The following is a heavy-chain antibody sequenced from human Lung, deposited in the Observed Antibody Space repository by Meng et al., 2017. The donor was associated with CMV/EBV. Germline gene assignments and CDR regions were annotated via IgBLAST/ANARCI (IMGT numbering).Heavy chain of an antibody. CDR1: GFTFSSYW. Sequence: ESXKISXAASGFTFSSYWMSWVRQAPGEGLEWVANIKQNGSEKYYVDSVKGRLTISRDNAKNSLYLQMNSLSAEDTAVYYCSRGGRTRLRYFDWLFLFDYWGQGTLVTVSS. CDR3: SRGGRTRLRYFDWLFLFDY. CDR2: IKQNGSEK. D-gene: IGHD3-9*01. V-gene: IGHV3-7*04. J-gene: IGHJ4*02.